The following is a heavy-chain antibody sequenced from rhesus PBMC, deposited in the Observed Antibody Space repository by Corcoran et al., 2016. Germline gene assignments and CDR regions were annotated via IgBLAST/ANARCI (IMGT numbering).Heavy chain of an antibody. CDR3: AGGTYSSWLSGCDV. J-gene: IGHJ5-1*01. Sequence: QVQLQESGPGLVKPSETLFLTCAVSGGPISSNYWSWIRQPPGQGLGGIGRISGREGSPDYHPTLKSRVTVSTDTSKNQVSLTRSSVTAADTAVYYCAGGTYSSWLSGCDVWGPGVLVTVSS. V-gene: IGHV4-160*01. D-gene: IGHD6-13*01. CDR1: GGPISSNY. CDR2: ISGREGSP.